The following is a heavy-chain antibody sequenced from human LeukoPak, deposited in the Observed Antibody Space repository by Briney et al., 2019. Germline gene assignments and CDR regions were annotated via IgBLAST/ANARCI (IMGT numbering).Heavy chain of an antibody. J-gene: IGHJ4*02. CDR2: ISYDGSNK. Sequence: GGSLRLSCAASGFTFSSYAMHWVRQAPGKGLEWVAVISYDGSNKYYADSVKGRFTISRDNSKNTLYLQMNSLRAEDTAVYYCARASTGSGTQEGQDYWGQGTLVTVSS. D-gene: IGHD3-10*01. V-gene: IGHV3-30-3*01. CDR1: GFTFSSYA. CDR3: ARASTGSGTQEGQDY.